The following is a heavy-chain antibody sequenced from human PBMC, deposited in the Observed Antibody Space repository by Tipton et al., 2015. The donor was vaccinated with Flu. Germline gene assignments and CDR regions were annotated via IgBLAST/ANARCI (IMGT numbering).Heavy chain of an antibody. CDR2: ISSSGSTI. J-gene: IGHJ4*02. CDR3: ARGPYYDYVWGSYRYPDY. V-gene: IGHV3-48*03. D-gene: IGHD3-16*02. Sequence: SLRLSCAASGFTFSSYEMNWVRQAPGKGLEWVSYISSSGSTIYYADSVKGRFTISRDNAKNSLYLQMNSLRAEDTAVYYCARGPYYDYVWGSYRYPDYWGRGTLVTVSS. CDR1: GFTFSSYE.